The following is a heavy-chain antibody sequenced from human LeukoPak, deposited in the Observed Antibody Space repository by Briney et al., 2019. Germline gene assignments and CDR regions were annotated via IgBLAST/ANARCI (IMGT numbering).Heavy chain of an antibody. D-gene: IGHD1-20*01. Sequence: ASVKVSCNASGGTVSSYAISWVRQAPGQGLEWMGRIIPILGIANYAQKFQGRVTITTDKSTSTAYMELSSLRSEDTAVDYCARMRITGTTVVYDYWGQGTLVTVSS. V-gene: IGHV1-69*04. CDR3: ARMRITGTTVVYDY. CDR2: IIPILGIA. J-gene: IGHJ4*02. CDR1: GGTVSSYA.